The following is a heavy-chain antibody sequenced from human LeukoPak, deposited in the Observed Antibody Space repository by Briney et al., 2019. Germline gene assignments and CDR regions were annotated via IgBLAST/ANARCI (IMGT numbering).Heavy chain of an antibody. J-gene: IGHJ5*02. V-gene: IGHV1-2*06. CDR2: INPNSGGT. CDR1: GYTFTGYY. Sequence: ASVKVSCKASGYTFTGYYMHWVRQAPGQGLEWMGRINPNSGGTDYAQNFRGRVTLTRDTSISTAYMDLTRLRSDDPAVYYCASDQAGSVNSFDPWGQGTLVTVSS. CDR3: ASDQAGSVNSFDP.